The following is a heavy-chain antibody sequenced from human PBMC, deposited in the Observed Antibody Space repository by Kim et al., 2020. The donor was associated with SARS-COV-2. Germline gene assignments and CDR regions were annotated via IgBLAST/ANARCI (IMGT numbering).Heavy chain of an antibody. CDR2: ISYDGSNK. D-gene: IGHD1-26*01. J-gene: IGHJ4*02. CDR1: GFTFSSYA. Sequence: GGSLRLSCAASGFTFSSYAMHWVRRALGKGLEWVAVISYDGSNKYYADSVKGRFTISRDNSKNTLYLQMNSLRAEDTAVYYCARWELLKFDYWGQETLVTVSS. V-gene: IGHV3-30*04. CDR3: ARWELLKFDY.